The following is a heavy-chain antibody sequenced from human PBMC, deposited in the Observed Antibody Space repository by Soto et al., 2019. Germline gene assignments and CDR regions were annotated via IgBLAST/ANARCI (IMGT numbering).Heavy chain of an antibody. J-gene: IGHJ4*02. CDR2: IYYSGST. V-gene: IGHV4-59*01. D-gene: IGHD6-19*01. CDR3: ARARYSSGWYRIIDY. Sequence: PSETLSLTCPVSGGSISSYYWSWIRQPPGKGLEWIGYIYYSGSTNYNPSLKSRVTISVDTSKNQFSLKLSSVTAADTAVYYCARARYSSGWYRIIDYWGQGTLVTVSS. CDR1: GGSISSYY.